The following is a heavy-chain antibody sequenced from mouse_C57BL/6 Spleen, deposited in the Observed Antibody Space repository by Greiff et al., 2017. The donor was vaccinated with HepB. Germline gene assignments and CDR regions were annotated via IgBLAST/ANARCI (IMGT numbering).Heavy chain of an antibody. V-gene: IGHV1-55*01. CDR1: GYTFTSYW. CDR3: ARLTVVARWYFDV. D-gene: IGHD1-1*01. J-gene: IGHJ1*03. Sequence: VQLQQSGAELVKPGASVKMSCKASGYTFTSYWITWVKQRPGQGLEWIGDIYPGSGSTNYNEKFKSKATLTVDTSSSTAYMQLSSLTSEDSAVYYCARLTVVARWYFDVWGTGTTVTVSS. CDR2: IYPGSGST.